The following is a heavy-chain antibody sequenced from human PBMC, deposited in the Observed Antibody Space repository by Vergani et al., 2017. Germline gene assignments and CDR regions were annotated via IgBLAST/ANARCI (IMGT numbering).Heavy chain of an antibody. CDR1: GYSISSGYY. Sequence: QVQLQESGPGLVKPSETLSLTCAVSGYSISSGYYWGWIRQPPGKGLEWIGSIYHSGSTYYNPFLESRVTISVDTSKNLFSLKLSSVTAADTAVYYCARDIEYYYDSSSYCPCPCNWFAPWGQGTLVTVSS. CDR2: IYHSGST. CDR3: ARDIEYYYDSSSYCPCPCNWFAP. J-gene: IGHJ5*02. D-gene: IGHD3-22*01. V-gene: IGHV4-38-2*02.